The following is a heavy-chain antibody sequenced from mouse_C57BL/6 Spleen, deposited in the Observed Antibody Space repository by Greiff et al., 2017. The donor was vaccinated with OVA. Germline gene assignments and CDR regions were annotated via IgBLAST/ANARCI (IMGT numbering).Heavy chain of an antibody. Sequence: EVKLMESGGGLVKPGGSLKLSCAASGFTFSSYTMSWVRQTPEKRLEWVATISGGGGNTYYPDSVKGRFTISRDNAKNTLYLQMSSLRSEDTALYYCARRDYGSSYLDYWGQGTTLTVSS. V-gene: IGHV5-9*01. CDR3: ARRDYGSSYLDY. D-gene: IGHD1-1*01. CDR1: GFTFSSYT. CDR2: ISGGGGNT. J-gene: IGHJ2*01.